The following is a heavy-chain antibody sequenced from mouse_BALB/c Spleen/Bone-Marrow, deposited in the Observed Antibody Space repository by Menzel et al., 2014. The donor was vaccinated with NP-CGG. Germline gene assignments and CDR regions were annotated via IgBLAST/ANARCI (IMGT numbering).Heavy chain of an antibody. Sequence: EVQLVESGGGLVKPGGSLKLSCAASGFTFXSYAMSWVRQTPEKRLEWVATISSGGSYTYYPDSVKGRFTISRDNAKNTLYLQMSSLRSEDTAMYYCARRGYGNYVGYAMDYWGQGTSATVSS. J-gene: IGHJ4*01. V-gene: IGHV5-9-3*01. CDR3: ARRGYGNYVGYAMDY. CDR2: ISSGGSYT. CDR1: GFTFXSYA. D-gene: IGHD2-10*02.